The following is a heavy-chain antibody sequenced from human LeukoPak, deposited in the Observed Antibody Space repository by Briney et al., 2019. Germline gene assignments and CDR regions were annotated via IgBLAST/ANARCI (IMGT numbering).Heavy chain of an antibody. CDR3: AGVARRYYGSGSPDWYFDL. D-gene: IGHD3-10*01. V-gene: IGHV4-4*07. J-gene: IGHJ2*01. CDR2: IYTSGST. Sequence: PSETLSLTCTVSGGSISSYYWSWIRQPAGKGLEWIGRIYTSGSTNYNPSLKSRVTMSVDTSKNQFSLKLSSVTAADTAVYYCAGVARRYYGSGSPDWYFDLWGRGTLVTVSS. CDR1: GGSISSYY.